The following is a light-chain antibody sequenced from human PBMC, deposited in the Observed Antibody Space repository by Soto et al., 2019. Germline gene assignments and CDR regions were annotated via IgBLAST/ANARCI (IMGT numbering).Light chain of an antibody. CDR2: KDS. V-gene: IGLV3-25*03. Sequence: SYELTQPPSVSVSPGQTARITCSGDELPKQYAYWYQQKTGQAPVLVIYKDSERPSGIPERFSGYRSGTTVTLTISGVQPEDEADYYCQSADKSGTYVFGTGTKVTVL. J-gene: IGLJ1*01. CDR3: QSADKSGTYV. CDR1: ELPKQY.